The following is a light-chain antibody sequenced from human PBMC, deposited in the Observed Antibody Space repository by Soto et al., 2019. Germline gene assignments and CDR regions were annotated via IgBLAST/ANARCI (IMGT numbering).Light chain of an antibody. CDR3: QTWGTGIQV. J-gene: IGLJ1*01. V-gene: IGLV4-69*01. CDR2: LNSDGSH. CDR1: SGHSSYA. Sequence: QPVLTQSPSASASLGASVKLTCTLSSGHSSYALAWHQQQPEKGPRYLMKLNSDGSHSKGDGIPDRFSGSSSGAERYLTISSLQSEDEADYYCQTWGTGIQVFGTGTKLTVL.